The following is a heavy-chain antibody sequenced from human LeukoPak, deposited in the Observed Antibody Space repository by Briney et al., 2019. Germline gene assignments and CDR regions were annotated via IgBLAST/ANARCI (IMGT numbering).Heavy chain of an antibody. CDR3: ASDTLRGSSWDYYFDY. J-gene: IGHJ4*02. CDR1: GFTFSSYA. Sequence: PGGSLRLSCAASGFTFSSYAMHWARQAPGKGLEWVAVISYDGSNKYYADSVKGRFTISRDNSKNTLYLQMNSLRAEDTAVYYCASDTLRGSSWDYYFDYWGQGTLVTVSS. D-gene: IGHD6-13*01. V-gene: IGHV3-30*04. CDR2: ISYDGSNK.